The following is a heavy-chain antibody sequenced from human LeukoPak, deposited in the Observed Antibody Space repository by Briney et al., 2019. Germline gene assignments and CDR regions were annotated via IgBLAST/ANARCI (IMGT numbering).Heavy chain of an antibody. CDR2: ITTSDGNT. V-gene: IGHV3-23*01. J-gene: IGHJ4*02. D-gene: IGHD7-27*01. CDR3: AKDGGLWVSAHWGDS. CDR1: GFTFSSYT. Sequence: GSLRLSCAASGFTFSSYTMSWVRQAPGKGLEWVSTITTSDGNTYYADSVKGRFTVSRDNSMNTLFLQMNSLRAEDTAVYYCAKDGGLWVSAHWGDSWGRGTLVTVSS.